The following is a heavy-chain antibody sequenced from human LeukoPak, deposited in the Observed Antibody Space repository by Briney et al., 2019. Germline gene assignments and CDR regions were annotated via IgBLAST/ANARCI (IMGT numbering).Heavy chain of an antibody. CDR2: LSGSGGGT. Sequence: VGSLRLSCAASVFTFSSYAMTWVRQAPGKGLEWVSRLSGSGGGTWYAGSVKGRFTISRDNSNNVMYLQMNSLRAEDTAIYYCAKDRTPYSRSGGYYLGAFDLWGHGTMVIVSS. CDR3: AKDRTPYSRSGGYYLGAFDL. CDR1: VFTFSSYA. V-gene: IGHV3-23*01. J-gene: IGHJ3*01. D-gene: IGHD3-10*01.